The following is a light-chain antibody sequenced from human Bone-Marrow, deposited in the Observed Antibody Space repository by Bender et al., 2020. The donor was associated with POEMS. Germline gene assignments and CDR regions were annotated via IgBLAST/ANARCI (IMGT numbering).Light chain of an antibody. V-gene: IGLV2-11*01. CDR2: DVR. J-gene: IGLJ1*01. CDR3: CSYTGIYTFV. Sequence: QSALTQPPSVSGSPGQSVTISCTGSSSDFDAHNSVSWYQQRPGKAPKLITYDVRRRPSGVPDRFPGSRSGNTASLTISALQPEDEADYYGCSYTGIYTFVFGTGTKVTVL. CDR1: SSDFDAHNS.